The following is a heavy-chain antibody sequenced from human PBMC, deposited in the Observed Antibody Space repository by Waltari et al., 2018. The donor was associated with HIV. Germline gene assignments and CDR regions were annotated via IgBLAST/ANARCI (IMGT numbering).Heavy chain of an antibody. V-gene: IGHV3-74*01. CDR2: INTDGSST. Sequence: EVQLVEYGGGLVQPGGSLRLSCAASGFTFSSYWLHWVCHAPGKGLVWVSRINTDGSSTSYADSVKGRFTISRDNAKNTLYLQMNSLRAEDTAVYYCARGGHCSGISCYTGDYSYGLDVWGQGTTVTVSS. D-gene: IGHD2-2*02. J-gene: IGHJ6*02. CDR1: GFTFSSYW. CDR3: ARGGHCSGISCYTGDYSYGLDV.